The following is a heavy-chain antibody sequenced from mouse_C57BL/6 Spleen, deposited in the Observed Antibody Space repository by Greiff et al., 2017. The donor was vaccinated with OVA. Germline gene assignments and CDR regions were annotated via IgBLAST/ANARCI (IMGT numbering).Heavy chain of an antibody. Sequence: EVQLQQSGPELVKPGASVKMSCKASGYTFTDYNMHWVKQSHGKSLEWIGYINPNNGGTSYNQKFKGKATLTVNKSSSTAYMELRSLTSEDSAVYYCARETVRWLLRGETGAMDYWGQGTSVTVSS. CDR1: GYTFTDYN. D-gene: IGHD2-3*01. CDR2: INPNNGGT. V-gene: IGHV1-22*01. J-gene: IGHJ4*01. CDR3: ARETVRWLLRGETGAMDY.